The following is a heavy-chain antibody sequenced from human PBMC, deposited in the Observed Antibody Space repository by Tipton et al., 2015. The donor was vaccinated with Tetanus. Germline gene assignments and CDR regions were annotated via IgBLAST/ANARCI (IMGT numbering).Heavy chain of an antibody. CDR3: ARELDCSGGGCYSYGLDV. CDR2: LWFDGGDE. V-gene: IGHV3-33*08. J-gene: IGHJ6*02. Sequence: SLRLSCAASGFTVSSNFMTWVRQAPGKGLEWVAVLWFDGGDEYYADSVKGRFTISRDNSKNTVYLQLNSLRAEDTAVYYCARELDCSGGGCYSYGLDVWGQGTTVTVSS. D-gene: IGHD2-15*01. CDR1: GFTVSSNF.